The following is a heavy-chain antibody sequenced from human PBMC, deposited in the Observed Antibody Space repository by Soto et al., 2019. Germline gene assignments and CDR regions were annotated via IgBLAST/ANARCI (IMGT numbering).Heavy chain of an antibody. D-gene: IGHD3-22*01. CDR1: GFTFSDYY. Sequence: QVQLVESGGGLVKPGGSLRLSCAASGFTFSDYYMSWIRQPPGKGLEWVSYISRVGSIIYYADSVKGRFTISRDNAKNSLYLQMNSLRAEDTAVYYSARDRTAKYYDSSGYSSWAFDIWGQGTMVTVSS. CDR3: ARDRTAKYYDSSGYSSWAFDI. J-gene: IGHJ3*02. CDR2: ISRVGSII. V-gene: IGHV3-11*01.